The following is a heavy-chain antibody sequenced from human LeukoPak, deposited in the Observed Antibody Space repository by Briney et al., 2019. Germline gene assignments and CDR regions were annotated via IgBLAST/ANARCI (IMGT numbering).Heavy chain of an antibody. CDR1: GFTFNSYW. CDR3: AGGGYSGYDWGG. V-gene: IGHV3-21*01. Sequence: NPGGSLRLSCAASGFTFNSYWMNWVRQAPGKGLEWVSSISSSSSYIYYADSVKGRFTISRDNAKNSLYLQMNSLRAEDTAVYYCAGGGYSGYDWGGWGQGTLVTVSS. CDR2: ISSSSSYI. J-gene: IGHJ4*02. D-gene: IGHD5-12*01.